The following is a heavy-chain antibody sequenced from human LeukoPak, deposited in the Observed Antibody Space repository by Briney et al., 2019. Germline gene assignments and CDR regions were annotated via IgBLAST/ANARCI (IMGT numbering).Heavy chain of an antibody. V-gene: IGHV4-4*07. Sequence: PSETLSLTCTVSGGSISSYYWSWIRQPAGKGLEWIGRIYTSGSTNYNPSLKSRVTMSVDTSKNQFSLKLSSVTAADTAVYYCARDNSGGYSYGYSYYYYGMDVWGQGTTVTVSS. CDR2: IYTSGST. J-gene: IGHJ6*02. CDR1: GGSISSYY. D-gene: IGHD5-18*01. CDR3: ARDNSGGYSYGYSYYYYGMDV.